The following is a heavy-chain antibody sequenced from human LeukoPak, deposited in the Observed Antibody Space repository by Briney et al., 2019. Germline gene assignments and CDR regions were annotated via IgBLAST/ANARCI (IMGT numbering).Heavy chain of an antibody. Sequence: ASVKVSCKASGYTFTGYYMHWVRQAPGQGLEWMGWINPNSGGTNHAQKFQGRVTMTRDTSISTAYMELSRLRSDDTAVYYCASSRPRGASSSLDYWGQGTLVTVSS. V-gene: IGHV1-2*02. CDR1: GYTFTGYY. CDR2: INPNSGGT. J-gene: IGHJ4*02. CDR3: ASSRPRGASSSLDY. D-gene: IGHD6-13*01.